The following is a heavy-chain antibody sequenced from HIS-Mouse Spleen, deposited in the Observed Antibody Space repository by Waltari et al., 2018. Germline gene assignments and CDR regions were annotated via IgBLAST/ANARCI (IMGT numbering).Heavy chain of an antibody. D-gene: IGHD3-10*01. Sequence: QVQLQESGPGLVKPSQTLSLTCTVSGGPICRGGYYWSWIRQHPGKGLEWIGYIYYSGSTYYNPSLKSRVTISVDTSKNQFSLKLSSVTAADTAVYYCARASAYYYGSGSYAADYWGQGTLVTVSS. CDR1: GGPICRGGYY. CDR3: ARASAYYYGSGSYAADY. V-gene: IGHV4-31*03. CDR2: IYYSGST. J-gene: IGHJ4*02.